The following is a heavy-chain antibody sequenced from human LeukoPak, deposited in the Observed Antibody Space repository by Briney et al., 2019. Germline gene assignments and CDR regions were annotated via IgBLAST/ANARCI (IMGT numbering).Heavy chain of an antibody. CDR1: GFTFDDYA. J-gene: IGHJ4*02. V-gene: IGHV3-43*02. CDR2: ISGDGGST. D-gene: IGHD3-22*01. Sequence: GGSLRLSCAASGFTFDDYAMHWVRQAPGKGLEWVSLISGDGGSTYYADSVKGRFIISRDNSKNSLYLQMNSLRTEDTALYYCAKIPQINYYDSSGLDGYWGQGTLVTVSS. CDR3: AKIPQINYYDSSGLDGY.